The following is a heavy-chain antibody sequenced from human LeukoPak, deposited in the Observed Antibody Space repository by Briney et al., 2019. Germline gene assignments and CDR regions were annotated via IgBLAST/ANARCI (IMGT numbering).Heavy chain of an antibody. Sequence: PGGSLRLSCTASGFTFGDYAMGWVRQAPGKGLEWVGSIRSKAYDGTTEYAASVKGRFTISRDDSKSIAYLQMNNLKTEDTAVYYCSRGPPSGYDLWPWARNFDYWGQGTLVTVSS. CDR3: SRGPPSGYDLWPWARNFDY. CDR1: GFTFGDYA. D-gene: IGHD5-12*01. V-gene: IGHV3-49*04. CDR2: IRSKAYDGTT. J-gene: IGHJ4*02.